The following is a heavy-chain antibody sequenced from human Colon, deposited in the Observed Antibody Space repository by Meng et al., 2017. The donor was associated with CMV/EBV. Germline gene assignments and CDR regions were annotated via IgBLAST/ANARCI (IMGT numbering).Heavy chain of an antibody. CDR1: CFTFSSCW. CDR3: VKDRTPDSRFNFDF. J-gene: IGHJ4*02. CDR2: IKGDGSTT. V-gene: IGHV3-74*01. Sequence: AACFTFSSCWMHSVRHVPGKGLVWVSGIKGDGSTTCYVDSVQDRFTISRDNSQSVVSLQTKSLRADHTAKCYCVKDRTPDSRFNFDFWGQGTLVTVSS. D-gene: IGHD1-14*01.